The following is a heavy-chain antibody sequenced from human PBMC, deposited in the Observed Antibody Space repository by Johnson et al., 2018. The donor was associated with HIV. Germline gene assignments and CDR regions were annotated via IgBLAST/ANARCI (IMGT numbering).Heavy chain of an antibody. CDR3: TTDLPYCSGHDCYNAYDL. CDR1: GFTFSNVW. V-gene: IGHV3-15*01. CDR2: IKSKRDGGAI. Sequence: VQLVESGGGLVKPGGSLKLSCEASGFTFSNVWMHWVRQAPGRGLEWVGRIKSKRDGGAIDYAAPVKGRFTISRDDTKATLYLEMNSLKTEDKGVYYCTTDLPYCSGHDCYNAYDLWGQGTMVIVSS. J-gene: IGHJ3*01. D-gene: IGHD2-15*01.